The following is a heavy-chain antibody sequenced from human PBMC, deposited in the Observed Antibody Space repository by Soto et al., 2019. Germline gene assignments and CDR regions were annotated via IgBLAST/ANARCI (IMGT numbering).Heavy chain of an antibody. CDR3: ARDRMAEYHYGMAV. D-gene: IGHD2-8*01. V-gene: IGHV3-21*01. CDR1: GFTFSSYS. J-gene: IGHJ6*02. CDR2: ISSSSSYI. Sequence: PGGSLRLSCAASGFTFSSYSMNWVRRAPGKGLEWVSSISSSSSYIYYADSVKGRFTISRDNAKNSLYLQMNSLRAEDTAVYYCARDRMAEYHYGMAVWGQGTTVTVSS.